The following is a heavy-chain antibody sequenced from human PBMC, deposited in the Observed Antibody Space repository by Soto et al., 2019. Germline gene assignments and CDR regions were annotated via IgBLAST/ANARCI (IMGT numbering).Heavy chain of an antibody. CDR2: IKQDGSEK. CDR1: GFTFSSYW. Sequence: GGSLRLSCAASGFTFSSYWMSWVRQAPGKGLEWVANIKQDGSEKYYVDSVKGRFTISRDNAKNSLYLQMNSLRAEDTAVYYCARCPSYYDILTGSRYAFDIWGQGTMVTVSS. V-gene: IGHV3-7*01. D-gene: IGHD3-9*01. CDR3: ARCPSYYDILTGSRYAFDI. J-gene: IGHJ3*02.